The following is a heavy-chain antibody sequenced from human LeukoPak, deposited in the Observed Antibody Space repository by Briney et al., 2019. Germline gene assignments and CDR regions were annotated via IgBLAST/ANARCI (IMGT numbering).Heavy chain of an antibody. D-gene: IGHD6-19*01. CDR1: GFSLSTSGVG. CDR3: AKSDGSGWYDY. J-gene: IGHJ4*02. Sequence: ESGPPLVKPTQTLTLTCTFSGFSLSTSGVGVGWIRQPPGKALEWLALIYWNDDKRYSPSLKSRLTITKDTSKNQVVLTMTNMDPVDTATYYCAKSDGSGWYDYWGQGTLVTVSS. CDR2: IYWNDDK. V-gene: IGHV2-5*01.